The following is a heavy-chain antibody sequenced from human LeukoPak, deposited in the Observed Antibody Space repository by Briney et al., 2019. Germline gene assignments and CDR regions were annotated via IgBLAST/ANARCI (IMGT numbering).Heavy chain of an antibody. D-gene: IGHD2-15*01. Sequence: SQTLSLTCTVSGGSISSGSYYWSWIRQPAGKGLEWIGRIYTSGSTNYNPSLKSRVTISVDTSKNQFSLKLSSVTAADTAVYYCARETCSSGNCDAFDIWGQGTMVTVSS. CDR3: ARETCSSGNCDAFDI. V-gene: IGHV4-61*02. J-gene: IGHJ3*02. CDR2: IYTSGST. CDR1: GGSISSGSYY.